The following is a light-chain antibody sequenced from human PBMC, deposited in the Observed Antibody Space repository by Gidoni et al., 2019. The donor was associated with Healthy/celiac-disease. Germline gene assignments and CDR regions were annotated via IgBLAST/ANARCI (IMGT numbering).Light chain of an antibody. J-gene: IGLJ2*01. CDR2: QDD. CDR3: QAWDTRTVI. Sequence: SYELTQPHSVSVSPGQTATITCSGDKLGEEYVYWYQQKLGQSPVLVIYQDDKRPSGISERFSGSNSGNTATLTLSGTQATDEADYYCQAWDTRTVIFGGGTKLTVL. CDR1: KLGEEY. V-gene: IGLV3-1*01.